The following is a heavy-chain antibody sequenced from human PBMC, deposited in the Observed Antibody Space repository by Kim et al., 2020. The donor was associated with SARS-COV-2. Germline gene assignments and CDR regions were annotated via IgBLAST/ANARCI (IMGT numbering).Heavy chain of an antibody. D-gene: IGHD3-10*01. CDR3: ARVSLGYYHSGIDY. V-gene: IGHV4-39*07. J-gene: IGHJ4*01. CDR1: GGSISGSTYY. CDR2: IFYSGGT. Sequence: SETLSLTCSVSGGSISGSTYYWGWIRQPPGKGLEWIGNIFYSGGTYYNPSLQSRVTISVDTSKNQFSLNLNSVTAADTAVYYCARVSLGYYHSGIDYWG.